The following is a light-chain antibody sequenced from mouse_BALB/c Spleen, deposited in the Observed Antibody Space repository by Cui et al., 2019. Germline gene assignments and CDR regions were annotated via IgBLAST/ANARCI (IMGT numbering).Light chain of an antibody. CDR2: DTA. J-gene: IGKJ1*01. Sequence: QIVLTQSPATMSASPAAKVTMTCSASSSVSYMYWYQQKPGSSPRLLIYDTANLAAGVPVRFSGSGSGTSYSLTISRMEAEDAATYYCQQWSSYPRTFGGGTKLEIK. CDR3: QQWSSYPRT. CDR1: SSVSY. V-gene: IGKV4-55*01.